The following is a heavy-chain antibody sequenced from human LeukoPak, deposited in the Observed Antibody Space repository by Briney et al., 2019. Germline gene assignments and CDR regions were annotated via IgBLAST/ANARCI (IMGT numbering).Heavy chain of an antibody. CDR1: GNTLSDFS. J-gene: IGHJ4*02. CDR3: ATSINYNDYAFDS. Sequence: ASVKVSCKVSGNTLSDFSIHWVRQAPGKGLEWTGGFDPEDGQTVYAETFQDRVTMTEDSSTGTAYMDLRTLRSEDTAIYFCATSINYNDYAFDSWGQGTLVTVSS. V-gene: IGHV1-24*01. CDR2: FDPEDGQT. D-gene: IGHD4-17*01.